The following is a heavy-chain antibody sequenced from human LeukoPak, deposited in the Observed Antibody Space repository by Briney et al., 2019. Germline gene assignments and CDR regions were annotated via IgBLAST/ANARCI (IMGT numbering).Heavy chain of an antibody. D-gene: IGHD5-18*01. J-gene: IGHJ4*02. V-gene: IGHV3-33*01. CDR2: IWYDGSNK. CDR1: GFTFSSYG. Sequence: GGSLRLSCAASGFTFSSYGMHWVRQAPGKGLEWVAVIWYDGSNKYYADSVKGRFTISRDNSKNTLYLQMNSLRAEDTAVYYCARVAGGYSYGYGIDYWGQGTLVTVSS. CDR3: ARVAGGYSYGYGIDY.